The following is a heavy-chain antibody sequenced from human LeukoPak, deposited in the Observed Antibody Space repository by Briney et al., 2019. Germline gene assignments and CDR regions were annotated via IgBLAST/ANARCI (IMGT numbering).Heavy chain of an antibody. D-gene: IGHD1-26*01. V-gene: IGHV1-18*01. CDR3: ARGGRWELPRPYAFDI. CDR2: ISTYHGNT. Sequence: GASVTVSCKASGYTFTSYGMSWVRQAPGLGLEWMGWISTYHGNTNYAQKLQGRVTITTDTSTSTAYMELRSLRSDDTAVYYCARGGRWELPRPYAFDIWGQGTMVTVSS. J-gene: IGHJ3*02. CDR1: GYTFTSYG.